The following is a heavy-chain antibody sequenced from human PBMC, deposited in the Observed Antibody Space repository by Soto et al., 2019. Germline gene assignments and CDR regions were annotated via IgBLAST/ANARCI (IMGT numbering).Heavy chain of an antibody. CDR2: ISGSGGST. Sequence: PGGSLRLSCAASGFTFSSYAMSWVRQAPGKGLEWVSAISGSGGSTYYADSVKGRFTISRDNSKNTLYLQMNSLRAEDTAVYYCAKPPVYYYDRSGYYYPFDYWGQGTLVTVSS. CDR3: AKPPVYYYDRSGYYYPFDY. CDR1: GFTFSSYA. V-gene: IGHV3-23*01. J-gene: IGHJ4*02. D-gene: IGHD3-22*01.